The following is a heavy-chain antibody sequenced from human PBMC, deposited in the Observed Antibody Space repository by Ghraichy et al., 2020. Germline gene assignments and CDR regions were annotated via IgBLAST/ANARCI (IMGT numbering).Heavy chain of an antibody. CDR2: ISYDGSNK. J-gene: IGHJ4*02. V-gene: IGHV3-30-3*01. Sequence: LSLTCAASGFTFSSYAMHWVRQAPGKGLEWVAIISYDGSNKYYADSVKGRFTISRDNSKNTLYLQMNSLRAEDTAVYYCARDREDIVVVPAATTHYSGYGLFDYWGQGTLVTVSS. CDR1: GFTFSSYA. CDR3: ARDREDIVVVPAATTHYSGYGLFDY. D-gene: IGHD2-2*01.